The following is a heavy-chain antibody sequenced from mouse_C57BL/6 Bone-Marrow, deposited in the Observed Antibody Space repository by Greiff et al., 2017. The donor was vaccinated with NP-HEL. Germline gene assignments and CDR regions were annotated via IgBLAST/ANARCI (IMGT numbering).Heavy chain of an antibody. D-gene: IGHD4-1*01. CDR1: GYTFTSYW. J-gene: IGHJ2*01. CDR2: IDPSDSYT. V-gene: IGHV1-69*01. CDR3: ARMEAGTGYFDY. Sequence: QVQLQQPGAELVMPGASVKLSCKASGYTFTSYWMHWVKQRPGQGLEWIGEIDPSDSYTNYNQKFKGKSTLTVDKSSSTAYMRLSSLTSEDSAVDRSARMEAGTGYFDYWGQGTTLTVSS.